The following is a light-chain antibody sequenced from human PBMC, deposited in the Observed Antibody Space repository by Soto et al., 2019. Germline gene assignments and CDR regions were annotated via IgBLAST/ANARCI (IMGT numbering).Light chain of an antibody. CDR2: GAS. CDR3: QQYGSSLLT. Sequence: EIVLTQSPGTLSLSPGERTTLSCRASQSVSSNFLDWYQQKPGQAPRLLIYGASSRATGIPDRFSGSGSGTDFTLTISRLEPEDFAVYYCQQYGSSLLTFGGGTKVEIK. CDR1: QSVSSNF. V-gene: IGKV3-20*01. J-gene: IGKJ4*01.